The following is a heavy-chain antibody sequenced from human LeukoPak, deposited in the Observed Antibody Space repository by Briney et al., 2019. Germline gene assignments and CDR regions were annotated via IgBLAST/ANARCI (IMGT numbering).Heavy chain of an antibody. CDR3: AKSYSSGWYYFDY. CDR1: GFTFSSYG. Sequence: GRSLRLSCAASGFTFSSYGMHWVRQAPGKGLEWVAFMSYDGSNKYHADSVKGRFTTSRDHSKNTLYLQMNSLRAEDTAVYYCAKSYSSGWYYFDYWGQGTLVTVSS. J-gene: IGHJ4*02. D-gene: IGHD6-19*01. CDR2: MSYDGSNK. V-gene: IGHV3-30*18.